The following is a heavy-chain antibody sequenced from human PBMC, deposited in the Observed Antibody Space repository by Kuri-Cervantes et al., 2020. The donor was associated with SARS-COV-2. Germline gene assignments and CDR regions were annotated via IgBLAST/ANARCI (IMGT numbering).Heavy chain of an antibody. CDR1: GFTVSRDY. CDR2: IYSAGNT. D-gene: IGHD5-24*01. J-gene: IGHJ4*02. V-gene: IGHV3-53*01. CDR3: ARVEMATQIDY. Sequence: GESLKISCATSGFTVSRDYMSWVRQAPGKGLEWVSLIYSAGNTYHAASVKGRFTISRDDSNNTLYLQMNSLRAEDTAVYYCARVEMATQIDYWGQGTLVTVSS.